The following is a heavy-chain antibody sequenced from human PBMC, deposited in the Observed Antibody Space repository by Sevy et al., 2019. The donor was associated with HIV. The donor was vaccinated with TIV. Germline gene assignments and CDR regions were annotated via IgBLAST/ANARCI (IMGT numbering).Heavy chain of an antibody. CDR2: IHHSGST. Sequence: SETLSLTCSVSGASISSTIYYWAWIRQSPGKGLEWFGSIHHSGSTYYNLSLKSRVTISVDTSKNQFFLKMNSVTAADTAVYYCAKHCSHYFDNSGYGEAFDIWGQGTKVTVSS. J-gene: IGHJ3*02. V-gene: IGHV4-39*01. CDR1: GASISSTIYY. D-gene: IGHD3-22*01. CDR3: AKHCSHYFDNSGYGEAFDI.